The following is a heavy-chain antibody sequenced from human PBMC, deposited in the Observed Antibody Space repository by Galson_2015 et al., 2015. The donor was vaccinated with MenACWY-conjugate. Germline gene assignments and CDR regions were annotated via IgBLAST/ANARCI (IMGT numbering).Heavy chain of an antibody. D-gene: IGHD2-2*01. CDR3: ARDPSAVVGTSWPHYYYYYMDV. CDR2: INAGNGNT. Sequence: SVKVSCKASGYTFTSYAMHWVRQAPGQRLEWMGWINAGNGNTKYSQKFQGRVTITRDTSASTAYMELSSLRSEDTAVYYCARDPSAVVGTSWPHYYYYYMDVWGKGTTVTVSS. V-gene: IGHV1-3*01. J-gene: IGHJ6*03. CDR1: GYTFTSYA.